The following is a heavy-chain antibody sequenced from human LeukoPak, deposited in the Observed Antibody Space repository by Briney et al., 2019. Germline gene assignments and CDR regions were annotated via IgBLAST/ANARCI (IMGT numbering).Heavy chain of an antibody. D-gene: IGHD4-17*01. CDR2: ISSSSSYI. V-gene: IGHV3-21*01. Sequence: NPGGSLRLSCAASGFTFSSYSMNWVRQAPGKGLEWVSSISSSSSYIYYADSVKGRFTISRDNAKNSLYLQMNSLRAEDTAVYYCARDLGGYGDYDVDGMDVWGQGTTVTVSS. J-gene: IGHJ6*02. CDR3: ARDLGGYGDYDVDGMDV. CDR1: GFTFSSYS.